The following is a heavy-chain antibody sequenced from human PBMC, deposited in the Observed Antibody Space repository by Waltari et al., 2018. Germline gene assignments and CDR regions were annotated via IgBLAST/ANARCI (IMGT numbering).Heavy chain of an antibody. CDR1: GGSFSGYY. V-gene: IGHV4-34*01. CDR3: ARGLHSNYYYYMDV. D-gene: IGHD4-4*01. J-gene: IGHJ6*03. CDR2: INHSGSN. Sequence: QVQLQQWGAGLLKPSETLSLTCAVYGGSFSGYYWSWIRQPPGKGLEWIGEINHSGSNNYNPALKSRVTISVDTSKNQFSLKLSSVTAADTAVYYCARGLHSNYYYYMDVWGKGTTVTVSS.